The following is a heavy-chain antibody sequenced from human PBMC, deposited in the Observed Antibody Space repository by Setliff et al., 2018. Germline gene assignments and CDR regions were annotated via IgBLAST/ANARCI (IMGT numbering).Heavy chain of an antibody. V-gene: IGHV3-48*01. CDR2: ISSSSSTI. D-gene: IGHD3-3*01. J-gene: IGHJ6*03. Sequence: GGPLRLSCAASGFTFSSYSMNWVRPAPGKGLEWVSYISSSSSTIYYADSVKGRFTISRDNAKNSLYLQMNSLRAEDTAVYYCARGPTIFGAIYYMDVWGKGTTVTVSS. CDR3: ARGPTIFGAIYYMDV. CDR1: GFTFSSYS.